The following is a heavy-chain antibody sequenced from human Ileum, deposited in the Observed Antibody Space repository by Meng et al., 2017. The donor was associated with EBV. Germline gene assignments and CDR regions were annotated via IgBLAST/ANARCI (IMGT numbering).Heavy chain of an antibody. CDR3: ARDWAAPGTSWFDL. CDR2: INPKIGST. J-gene: IGHJ5*02. CDR1: GCAVCDHA. V-gene: IGHV1-69*18. D-gene: IGHD6-13*01. Sequence: QVRQWPAGVVVKEPGATGNVSCNTSGCAVCDHALSWVPPAPGQGLEWMVRINPKIGSTKYAQRFQGRVTIAADAFSNTAYMEMSSLKSEDTDVYYCARDWAAPGTSWFDLWGQGTLVTVSS.